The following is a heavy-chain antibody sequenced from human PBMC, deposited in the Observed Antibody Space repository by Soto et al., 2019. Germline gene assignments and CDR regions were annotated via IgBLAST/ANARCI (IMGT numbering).Heavy chain of an antibody. CDR1: GGTFSSYA. J-gene: IGHJ5*02. CDR2: IIPIFGTA. Sequence: SVKVSCKASGGTFSSYAISWVRQAPGQGLEWMGGIIPIFGTANYAQKLQGRVTITADKSTSTAYMELSSLRSEDTAVYYCETGTAKVYNCFDTLGQGTLVTVSS. D-gene: IGHD2-21*02. CDR3: ETGTAKVYNCFDT. V-gene: IGHV1-69*06.